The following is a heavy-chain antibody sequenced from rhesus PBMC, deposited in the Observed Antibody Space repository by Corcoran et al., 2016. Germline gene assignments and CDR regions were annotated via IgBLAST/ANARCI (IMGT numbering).Heavy chain of an antibody. CDR1: GGSIRGSYY. CDR2: IYGNSAST. Sequence: QVQLQESGPGLVKPSETLSLTCTVSGGSIRGSYYWSWIRQPPGTGLAWFGGIYGNSASTSYNPSLKSRVTISKDTSKNQFSLKLSSVTAADTAVYYCSRPQYSSSYYFDYWGQGVLVTVSS. J-gene: IGHJ4*01. D-gene: IGHD6-43*01. CDR3: SRPQYSSSYYFDY. V-gene: IGHV4-143*01.